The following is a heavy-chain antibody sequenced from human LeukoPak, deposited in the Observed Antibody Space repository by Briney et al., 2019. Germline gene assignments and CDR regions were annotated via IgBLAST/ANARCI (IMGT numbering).Heavy chain of an antibody. J-gene: IGHJ4*02. D-gene: IGHD3-3*01. CDR3: AKMGSRITIFGVVIPHFDY. CDR2: ISGSGGST. Sequence: GGSLRLSCAASGFTFSSYAMSWVRQAPGKGLEWVSAISGSGGSTYYADSVKGRFTISRDNSKNTLYLQMNSLRAEDTAVYYCAKMGSRITIFGVVIPHFDYWGQGTLVTVSS. CDR1: GFTFSSYA. V-gene: IGHV3-23*01.